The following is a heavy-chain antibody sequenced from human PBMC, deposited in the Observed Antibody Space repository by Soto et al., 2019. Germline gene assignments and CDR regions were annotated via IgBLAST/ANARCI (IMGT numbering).Heavy chain of an antibody. V-gene: IGHV1-2*02. CDR3: ATALSRQRLANDY. CDR2: INPNSGGT. D-gene: IGHD6-25*01. CDR1: GYTFTGYY. Sequence: ASVKVSCKASGYTFTGYYMHWVRQAPGQGLEWMGGINPNSGGTNYAQKFQGRVTMTEDTSISTAYMELSRLRSDDTAVYYCATALSRQRLANDYWGQGTLVTVSS. J-gene: IGHJ4*02.